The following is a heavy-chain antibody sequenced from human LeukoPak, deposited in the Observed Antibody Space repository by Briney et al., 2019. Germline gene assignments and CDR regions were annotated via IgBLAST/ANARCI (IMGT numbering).Heavy chain of an antibody. V-gene: IGHV3-66*01. Sequence: GGSLRLSCAVSGFRVTNDYMNWVRQAPGKGPEWVSIIYAGGGTYYADSVKGRFTISRDSSNNTLFLQMSNLRADDSGLYYCATDIRSSPLGFWGHGTLVTVSS. D-gene: IGHD3-9*01. J-gene: IGHJ4*01. CDR2: IYAGGGT. CDR3: ATDIRSSPLGF. CDR1: GFRVTNDY.